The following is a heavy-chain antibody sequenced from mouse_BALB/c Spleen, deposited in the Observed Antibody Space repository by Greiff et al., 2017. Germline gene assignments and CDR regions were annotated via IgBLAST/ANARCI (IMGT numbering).Heavy chain of an antibody. CDR1: GFNIKDYY. CDR3: NAGYYGSSSWYFDV. CDR2: IDPENGDT. V-gene: IGHV14-4*02. J-gene: IGHJ1*01. Sequence: DVHLVESGAELVRSGASVKLSCTASGFNIKDYYMHWVKQRPEQGLEWIGWIDPENGDTEYAPKFQGKATMTADTSSNTAYLQLSSLTSEDTAVYYCNAGYYGSSSWYFDVWGAGTTVTVAS. D-gene: IGHD1-1*01.